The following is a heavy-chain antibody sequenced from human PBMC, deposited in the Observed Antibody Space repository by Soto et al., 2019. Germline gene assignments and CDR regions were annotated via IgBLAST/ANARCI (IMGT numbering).Heavy chain of an antibody. CDR3: ARKVAGSV. Sequence: EMHLLESGGGLVHPGGSLRLSCAASGFTVSSFPMTWVRQAPEKGLEWVSSIDSSGDGSSYADSVKGRFTISRDSSKNMLFLQMSSLRAEDTAVYYCARKVAGSVWGQGTLVTVSS. CDR2: IDSSGDGS. D-gene: IGHD6-19*01. V-gene: IGHV3-23*01. J-gene: IGHJ4*02. CDR1: GFTVSSFP.